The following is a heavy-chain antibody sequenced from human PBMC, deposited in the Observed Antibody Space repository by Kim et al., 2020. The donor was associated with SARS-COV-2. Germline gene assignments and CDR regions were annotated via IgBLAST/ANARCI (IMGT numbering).Heavy chain of an antibody. CDR3: ARDWAGYSYGHYYYYGMDV. Sequence: GRFTISRDNAKNSLYLQMNSLRDEDTAVYYCARDWAGYSYGHYYYYGMDVWGQGTTVTVSS. V-gene: IGHV3-48*02. D-gene: IGHD5-18*01. J-gene: IGHJ6*02.